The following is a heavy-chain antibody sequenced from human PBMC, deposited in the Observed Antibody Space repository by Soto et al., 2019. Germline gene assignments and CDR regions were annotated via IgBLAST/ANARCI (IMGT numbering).Heavy chain of an antibody. D-gene: IGHD2-15*01. J-gene: IGHJ6*01. CDR2: IDPSDSYT. CDR3: ARLFREGYCSGGSCYYYYGMDV. Sequence: LGEYLKISCIGSGYGFTSYLISWVRQMPGKGLEWMGRIDPSDSYTNYSPSFQGHVTISADKSISTAYLQWSSLKASDTAMYYCARLFREGYCSGGSCYYYYGMDVWGQGTTVTVSS. CDR1: GYGFTSYL. V-gene: IGHV5-10-1*01.